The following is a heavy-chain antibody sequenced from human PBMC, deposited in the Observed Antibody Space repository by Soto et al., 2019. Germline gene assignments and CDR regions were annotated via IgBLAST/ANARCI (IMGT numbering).Heavy chain of an antibody. V-gene: IGHV3-64*01. J-gene: IGHJ6*02. CDR3: ARAIWETYGMDV. D-gene: IGHD3-9*01. CDR1: GFTFSSYA. CDR2: ISSNGGST. Sequence: EVQLVESGGGLVQPGGSLRLSCAASGFTFSSYAMHWVRQAPGKGLEYVSAISSNGGSTYYANSVKGRFTISRDNSNNTLYLQMGSLRAEDMAVYYCARAIWETYGMDVWGQGTTVTVSS.